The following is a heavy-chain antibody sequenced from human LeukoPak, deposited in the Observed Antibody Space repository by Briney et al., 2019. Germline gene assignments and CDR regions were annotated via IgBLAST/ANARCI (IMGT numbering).Heavy chain of an antibody. V-gene: IGHV3-23*01. D-gene: IGHD6-6*01. J-gene: IGHJ4*02. CDR2: ISGSGGST. Sequence: PGGSLRLSCAASGFTFSSYAMSWVRQAPGKGLEWVSAISGSGGSTYYADSVKGRFTISRDNSKNTPYLQMNSLRAEDTAVYYCAKGSSSVTTLDYWGQGTLVTVSS. CDR3: AKGSSSVTTLDY. CDR1: GFTFSSYA.